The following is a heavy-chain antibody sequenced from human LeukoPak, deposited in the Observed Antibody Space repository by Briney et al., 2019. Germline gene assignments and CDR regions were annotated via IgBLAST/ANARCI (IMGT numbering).Heavy chain of an antibody. D-gene: IGHD3-3*01. CDR1: GYSISSGYY. V-gene: IGHV4-38-2*01. J-gene: IGHJ6*03. Sequence: PSETLSLTCAVSGYSISSGYYWGWIRQPPGKGLEWIGSIYHSGSTYYNPSLKSRVTISVDTSKNQFSLKLGSVTAADTAVYYCAIMLNYDFWSGPTYYMDVWGKGTTVTVSS. CDR3: AIMLNYDFWSGPTYYMDV. CDR2: IYHSGST.